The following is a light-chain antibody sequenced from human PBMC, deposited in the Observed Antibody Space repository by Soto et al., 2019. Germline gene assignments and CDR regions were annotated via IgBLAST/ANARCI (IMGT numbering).Light chain of an antibody. CDR1: QSVSSK. V-gene: IGKV3-15*01. Sequence: EVVMTQSPATLSVSPGEGATLSCRASQSVSSKLAWYQQKPGQAPRLLIYGASTRATGIPARFSASESGTEFALTISSLQSEDFAVYYCQQYDNWPFTFGPGTKVDIK. CDR3: QQYDNWPFT. J-gene: IGKJ3*01. CDR2: GAS.